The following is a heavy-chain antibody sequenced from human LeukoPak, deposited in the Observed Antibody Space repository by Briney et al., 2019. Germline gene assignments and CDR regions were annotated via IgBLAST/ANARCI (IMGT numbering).Heavy chain of an antibody. CDR3: AKEDFWSGYYTLHSYYFDY. V-gene: IGHV3-30*18. J-gene: IGHJ4*02. D-gene: IGHD3-3*01. CDR2: ISYDGSNE. Sequence: GGSLRLSCAASGFTFSTYGMHWVRQAPGKGLEWVAVISYDGSNEYYADSVKGRFTISRDNSKNTLYLQMNSLRAEDTAVYYCAKEDFWSGYYTLHSYYFDYWGQGTLVTVSS. CDR1: GFTFSTYG.